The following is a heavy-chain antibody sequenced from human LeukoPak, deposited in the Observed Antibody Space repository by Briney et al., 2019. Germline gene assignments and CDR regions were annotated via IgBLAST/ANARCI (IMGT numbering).Heavy chain of an antibody. J-gene: IGHJ4*02. CDR3: ASPRGLSPFDY. CDR2: INSRGNTI. CDR1: GFTFSSYD. D-gene: IGHD5-24*01. V-gene: IGHV3-48*03. Sequence: GGTLRLSCAASGFTFSSYDMNWVRHAPEKGLEWISYINSRGNTIHYADSVKGRFPISRDDAKNSLYLQMNSLRAEDTAVYYCASPRGLSPFDYWGQGTLVTVSS.